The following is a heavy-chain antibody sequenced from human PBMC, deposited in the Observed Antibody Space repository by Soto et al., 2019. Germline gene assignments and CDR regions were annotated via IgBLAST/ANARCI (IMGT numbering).Heavy chain of an antibody. CDR3: ARRGDYYGSGSYSYYYGMDV. D-gene: IGHD3-10*01. J-gene: IGHJ6*02. V-gene: IGHV5-51*01. CDR1: GYSFTRYW. Sequence: PGESLKISCKGSGYSFTRYWIGWVRQMPGKGLEWMGIIYPGDSDTRYSPSFQGQVTISADKSISTAYLQWSSLKASDTAMYYCARRGDYYGSGSYSYYYGMDVWGQGTTVTVSS. CDR2: IYPGDSDT.